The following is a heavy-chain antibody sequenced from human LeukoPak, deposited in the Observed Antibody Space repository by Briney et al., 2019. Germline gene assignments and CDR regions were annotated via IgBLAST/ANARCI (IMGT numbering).Heavy chain of an antibody. CDR2: IKQDGSDK. V-gene: IGHV3-7*05. D-gene: IGHD1-26*01. Sequence: PGGSLILPCAASGFSFSNHWMTWVRQAPGKGLEWVANIKQDGSDKNHVDSVKGRFTISRDNAKNTLYLQMNSLRAEDTALYYCARDGTFRLDYWGQGTLVSVSS. CDR3: ARDGTFRLDY. J-gene: IGHJ4*02. CDR1: GFSFSNHW.